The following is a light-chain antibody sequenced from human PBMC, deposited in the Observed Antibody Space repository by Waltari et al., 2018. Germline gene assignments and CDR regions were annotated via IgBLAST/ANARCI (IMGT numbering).Light chain of an antibody. Sequence: SALPQPASVSGSPGLSITIPCPGTSSDVGTYNLYYWYQQHPGKAPKLMIYDVSKRPSGVSYRFSGSKAGNTASLTISGLQAEDEADYYCCSYAGSSTWVFGGGTKLTVL. CDR2: DVS. J-gene: IGLJ3*02. V-gene: IGLV2-23*02. CDR3: CSYAGSSTWV. CDR1: SSDVGTYNL.